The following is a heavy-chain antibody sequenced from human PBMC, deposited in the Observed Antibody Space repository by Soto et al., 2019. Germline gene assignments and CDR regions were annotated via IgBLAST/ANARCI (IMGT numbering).Heavy chain of an antibody. Sequence: SETLSLTCTVSGGSVSSGSYYWSWIRQPPGKGQEWIGYIYYSGSTNYNPSLKSRVTISVDTSKNQFSLKLSSVTAADTAVYYCARASRIQLWPPGMWFDPWGQGTMVTVYS. CDR1: GGSVSSGSYY. CDR3: ARASRIQLWPPGMWFDP. D-gene: IGHD5-18*01. CDR2: IYYSGST. J-gene: IGHJ5*02. V-gene: IGHV4-61*01.